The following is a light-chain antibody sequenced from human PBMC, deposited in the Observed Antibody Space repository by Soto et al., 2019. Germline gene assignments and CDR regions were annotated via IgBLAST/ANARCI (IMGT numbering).Light chain of an antibody. CDR1: SSDVGNYNL. CDR3: CSYAGSITYYV. J-gene: IGLJ1*01. V-gene: IGLV2-23*02. CDR2: EVN. Sequence: QSALTQPASVSGSPGQSIAISCTGTSSDVGNYNLVSWYQQHPGKAPQLIISEVNKRPSGVSDRFSGSKSGNTASLTISGLQAEDEADYYCCSYAGSITYYVFGTGTKVTVL.